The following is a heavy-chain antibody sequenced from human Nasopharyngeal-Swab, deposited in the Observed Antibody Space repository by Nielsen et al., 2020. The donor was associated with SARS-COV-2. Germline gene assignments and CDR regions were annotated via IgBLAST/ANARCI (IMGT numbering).Heavy chain of an antibody. D-gene: IGHD5-18*01. CDR2: IYYSGST. J-gene: IGHJ4*02. CDR3: AGSSGGYSYGVPYYFDY. V-gene: IGHV4-59*13. Sequence: SETLSLTCTVSGASISSYYWSWIRQPPGKGLAWIGYIYYSGSTNYNPSLKSRVTISVDTSKNQFSLKLNSVTAADTAVYYCAGSSGGYSYGVPYYFDYLGQGTLVTVSS. CDR1: GASISSYY.